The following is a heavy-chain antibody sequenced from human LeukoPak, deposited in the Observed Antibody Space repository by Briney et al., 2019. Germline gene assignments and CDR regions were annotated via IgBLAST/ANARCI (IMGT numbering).Heavy chain of an antibody. CDR2: MNPNSGNT. J-gene: IGHJ3*02. Sequence: ASVKVSCKASGYTFTSYDINWVRQATGQGLEWMGWMNPNSGNTGYAQKFQGRVTMTRDMSTSTVYMELRSLRSEDTAVYYCARADGYSPRDAFHIWGQGTMVTVSS. CDR3: ARADGYSPRDAFHI. D-gene: IGHD5-24*01. CDR1: GYTFTSYD. V-gene: IGHV1-8*01.